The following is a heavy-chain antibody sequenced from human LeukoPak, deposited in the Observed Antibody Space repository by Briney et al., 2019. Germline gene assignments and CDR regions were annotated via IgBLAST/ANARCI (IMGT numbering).Heavy chain of an antibody. D-gene: IGHD3-10*01. CDR1: GFTFSSYD. V-gene: IGHV3-23*01. CDR3: AKGRGSGSYRTAFDI. Sequence: GGSLRLSCAASGFTFSSYDLSWVRQAPGKGLECVAAISRGVGTTYYADSVKGRFTISRDNSKNTLYLQMNSLRAEDTAVYYCAKGRGSGSYRTAFDIWGQGTMVTVSS. J-gene: IGHJ3*02. CDR2: ISRGVGTT.